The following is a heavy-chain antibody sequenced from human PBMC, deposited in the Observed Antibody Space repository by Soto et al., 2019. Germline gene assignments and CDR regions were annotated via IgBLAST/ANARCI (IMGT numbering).Heavy chain of an antibody. CDR2: IYYSSST. CDR3: ARYYYGSGSYYKLLLD. Sequence: SETLSLTCTVSGGSISSGDYYWGWIRQPPGKGLEWIGYIYYSSSTYYNPSLKSRVTISVDTSKNQFSMKLSSVTAADTAVYYCARYYYGSGSYYKLLLDWGKGTLVTVSS. CDR1: GGSISSGDYY. D-gene: IGHD3-10*01. J-gene: IGHJ4*02. V-gene: IGHV4-30-4*01.